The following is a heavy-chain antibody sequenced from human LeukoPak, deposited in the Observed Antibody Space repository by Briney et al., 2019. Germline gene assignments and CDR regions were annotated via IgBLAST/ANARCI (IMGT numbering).Heavy chain of an antibody. CDR3: ASSSTGTTAFDY. CDR2: ISSSSSYI. D-gene: IGHD1-7*01. Sequence: GGSLRLSCAASGFTFSSYSMNWVRQAPGKGLEWVSSISSSSSYIYYADSVKGRFTISRDNAKNSLYLQINSLRAEDTAVYYCASSSTGTTAFDYWGQGTLVTVSS. V-gene: IGHV3-21*01. CDR1: GFTFSSYS. J-gene: IGHJ4*02.